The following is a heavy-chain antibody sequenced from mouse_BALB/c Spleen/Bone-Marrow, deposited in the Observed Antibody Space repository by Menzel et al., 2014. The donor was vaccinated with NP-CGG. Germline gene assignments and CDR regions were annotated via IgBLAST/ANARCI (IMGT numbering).Heavy chain of an antibody. Sequence: VQVVESGPGLVAPSQSLSTTCTVSGFSLTDYGVSWIRQPPGKGLEWLGVIWGGGSTYYNSALKSRLNISKDNSKSQVFLKMNSLQTVDTAMYYCAKLGRSYYYFDVWGAGTTVTVSS. D-gene: IGHD1-1*01. CDR3: AKLGRSYYYFDV. J-gene: IGHJ1*01. CDR2: IWGGGST. CDR1: GFSLTDYG. V-gene: IGHV2-6-5*01.